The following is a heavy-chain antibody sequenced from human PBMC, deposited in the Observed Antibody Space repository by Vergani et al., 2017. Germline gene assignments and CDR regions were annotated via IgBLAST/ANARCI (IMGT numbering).Heavy chain of an antibody. J-gene: IGHJ4*02. V-gene: IGHV1-69*18. CDR1: GFTFSSYA. CDR3: ARDLDIVVVPAAPDY. CDR2: IIPIFGTA. Sequence: VQLVESGGGLVKRGGSLRLSCAASGFTFSSYAISWVRQAPGQGLEWMGRIIPIFGTANYAQKFQGRVTITADESTSTAYMELSSLRSEDTAVYYCARDLDIVVVPAAPDYWGQGTLVTVSS. D-gene: IGHD2-2*01.